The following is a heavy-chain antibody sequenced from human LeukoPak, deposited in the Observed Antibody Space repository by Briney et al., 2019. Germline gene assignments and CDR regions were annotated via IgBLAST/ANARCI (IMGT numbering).Heavy chain of an antibody. CDR3: ARVYPDGDYYDRSGSLGY. Sequence: GGSLRLSCEASAFTFSSYAMSWVRQAPGQGLEWVSSISSSSSYIYYADSVKGRFTISKDNAKSSLYLQMNSLRAEDTAVYYCARVYPDGDYYDRSGSLGYWAQGPLVTVSS. CDR2: ISSSSSYI. V-gene: IGHV3-21*01. CDR1: AFTFSSYA. J-gene: IGHJ1*01. D-gene: IGHD3-22*01.